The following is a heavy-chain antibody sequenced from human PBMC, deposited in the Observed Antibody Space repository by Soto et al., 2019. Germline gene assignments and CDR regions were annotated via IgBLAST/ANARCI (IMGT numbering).Heavy chain of an antibody. CDR3: ARSGGERNAFDI. J-gene: IGHJ3*02. V-gene: IGHV3-74*01. Sequence: LRFSCAASGFTFSSYWMHWVRQAPGKGLVWVSRINSDGSSTSYADSVKGRFTISRDNAKNTLYLQMNSLRAEDTAVYYCARSGGERNAFDIWGQGTMVTVSS. CDR1: GFTFSSYW. D-gene: IGHD3-10*01. CDR2: INSDGSST.